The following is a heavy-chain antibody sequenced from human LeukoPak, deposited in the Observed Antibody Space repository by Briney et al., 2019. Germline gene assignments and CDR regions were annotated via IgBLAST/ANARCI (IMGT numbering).Heavy chain of an antibody. J-gene: IGHJ6*02. CDR1: GFILSNHW. CDR2: MNKDGSEK. D-gene: IGHD1/OR15-1a*01. Sequence: GSSLRLSCAASGFILSNHWMTWVRQAPGKGPEWVANMNKDGSEKYYVDSVKGRSTISRDTAKNSLYLQMNNLRVEDTALYYCARNNDMDVWGQGTTVVVSS. CDR3: ARNNDMDV. V-gene: IGHV3-7*03.